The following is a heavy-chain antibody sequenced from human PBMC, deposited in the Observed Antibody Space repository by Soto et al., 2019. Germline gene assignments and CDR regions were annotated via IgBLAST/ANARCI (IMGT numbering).Heavy chain of an antibody. Sequence: EVQLLESGGLVQHGGSLRLSCAASGFTFSSYAMSWVRQAPGKGLVWVSAISGTGGTTYYADSVKGRFTISRDNSRNTLHLQMNSLRAEDTAIYYCAKFFVETGGSSGWPWSFHFWGQGTLVTVSS. CDR2: ISGTGGTT. J-gene: IGHJ4*02. CDR1: GFTFSSYA. D-gene: IGHD6-25*01. CDR3: AKFFVETGGSSGWPWSFHF. V-gene: IGHV3-23*01.